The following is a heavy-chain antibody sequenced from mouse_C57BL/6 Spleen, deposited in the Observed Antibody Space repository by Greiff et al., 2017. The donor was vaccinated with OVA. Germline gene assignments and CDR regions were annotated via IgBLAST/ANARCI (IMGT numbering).Heavy chain of an antibody. CDR3: ARGGTGADYAMDY. V-gene: IGHV1-80*01. D-gene: IGHD3-3*01. CDR1: GYAFSSYW. Sequence: VQLQQSGAELVKPGASVKISCKASGYAFSSYWMNWVKQRPGKGLEWIGQIYPGDGDTNYNGKFKGKATLTADKSSSTAYMQLSSLTSEDSAVYFCARGGTGADYAMDYWGQGTSVTVSS. CDR2: IYPGDGDT. J-gene: IGHJ4*01.